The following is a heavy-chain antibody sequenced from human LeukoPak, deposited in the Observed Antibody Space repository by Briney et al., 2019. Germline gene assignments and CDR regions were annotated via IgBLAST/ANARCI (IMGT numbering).Heavy chain of an antibody. CDR1: GYTFTAYH. CDR2: INPNSGDT. Sequence: ASVKVSCKASGYTFTAYHMHWVRQAPGQGLEWMGRINPNSGDTNYAQKFQGRVTMTRDTSISTAYMELSRLRSDDTAVYYCARDYYSSTSCLFDYWGQGTLVSVSS. J-gene: IGHJ4*02. CDR3: ARDYYSSTSCLFDY. V-gene: IGHV1-2*06. D-gene: IGHD2-2*01.